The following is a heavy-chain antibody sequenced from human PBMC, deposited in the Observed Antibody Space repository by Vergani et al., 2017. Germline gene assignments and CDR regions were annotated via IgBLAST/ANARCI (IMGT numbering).Heavy chain of an antibody. J-gene: IGHJ6*02. CDR3: ARAPYSSSWYDWAYYYYGMDV. CDR1: GFTFSSYW. V-gene: IGHV3-7*01. CDR2: IKQDGSEK. Sequence: EVQLVESGGGLVQPGGSLRLSCAASGFTFSSYWMSWVRQAPGKGLEWVANIKQDGSEKYYVDSVKGRFTISRDNAKNSLYLQMNSLRAEDTAVYYCARAPYSSSWYDWAYYYYGMDVWGQXP. D-gene: IGHD6-13*01.